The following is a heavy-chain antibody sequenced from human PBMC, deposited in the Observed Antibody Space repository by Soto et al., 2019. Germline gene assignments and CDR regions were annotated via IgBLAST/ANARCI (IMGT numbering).Heavy chain of an antibody. CDR1: GGSISSGDYY. CDR2: IYYSGST. J-gene: IGHJ6*04. CDR3: ASPYFGGDCYYSYYCGKDL. D-gene: IGHD2-21*02. V-gene: IGHV4-30-4*01. Sequence: SETLSLTCTVSGGSISSGDYYWSWIRQPPGKGLEWIGYIYYSGSTYYNPSLKSRVTISVDTSKNQFSLKLISVTAADTAVYYCASPYFGGDCYYSYYCGKDLCGKGTRGIVSS.